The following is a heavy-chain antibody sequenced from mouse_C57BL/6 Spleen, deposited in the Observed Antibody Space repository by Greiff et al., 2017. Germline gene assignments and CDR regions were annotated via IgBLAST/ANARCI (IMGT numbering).Heavy chain of an antibody. CDR3: TGWGNYGDYYAMDY. CDR2: IRLKSDNYAT. D-gene: IGHD2-1*01. CDR1: GFTFSNYW. J-gene: IGHJ4*01. V-gene: IGHV6-3*01. Sequence: EVQLVESGGGLVQPGGSMKLSCVASGFTFSNYWMNWVRQSPEKGLEWVAQIRLKSDNYATHYAESVKGRFTISRDDSKSSVYLQMNNLRAEDTGIYYCTGWGNYGDYYAMDYWGQGTSVTVSS.